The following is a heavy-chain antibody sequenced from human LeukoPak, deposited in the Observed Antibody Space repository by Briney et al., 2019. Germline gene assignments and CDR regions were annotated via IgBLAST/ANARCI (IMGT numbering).Heavy chain of an antibody. CDR2: IYYTGST. Sequence: SETLSLTCTVSGGSFSSSNYYWGWIRQPPGKGLEWIGNIYYTGSTYYNPSLKSRVTISVDTSKNQFSLKLSSVTAADTAVYYCASRKLGNDYWGQGTLVTVSS. CDR3: ASRKLGNDY. CDR1: GGSFSSSNYY. J-gene: IGHJ4*02. D-gene: IGHD7-27*01. V-gene: IGHV4-39*07.